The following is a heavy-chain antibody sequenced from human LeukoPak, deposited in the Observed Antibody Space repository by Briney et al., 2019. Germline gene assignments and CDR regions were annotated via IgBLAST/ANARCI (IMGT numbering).Heavy chain of an antibody. D-gene: IGHD3-10*01. J-gene: IGHJ3*02. CDR1: GFIFSSYD. Sequence: GGSLRLSCAASGFIFSSYDMHWVRQGTRKSLEWASGIAPAGDTYYTGSVKGRFTISRDNAKNSVYLQMNSLRAGDTAVYYCARRQYGLGSYSDAFDIWGQGTMVTVSS. V-gene: IGHV3-13*04. CDR2: IAPAGDT. CDR3: ARRQYGLGSYSDAFDI.